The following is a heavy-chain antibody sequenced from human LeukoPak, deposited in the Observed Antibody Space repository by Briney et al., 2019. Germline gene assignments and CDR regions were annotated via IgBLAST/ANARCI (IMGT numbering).Heavy chain of an antibody. CDR2: IYHSGST. V-gene: IGHV4-4*02. CDR3: ARVGYSSGWGDLNY. CDR1: GGSLSSSNW. J-gene: IGHJ4*02. Sequence: SETLSLTCAVSGGSLSSSNWWSWVRQPPGKGLEWIGEIYHSGSTNYNPSLKSRVTISVDKSKNQFSLKLSSVTAADTAVYYCARVGYSSGWGDLNYWGQGTLVTVSS. D-gene: IGHD6-19*01.